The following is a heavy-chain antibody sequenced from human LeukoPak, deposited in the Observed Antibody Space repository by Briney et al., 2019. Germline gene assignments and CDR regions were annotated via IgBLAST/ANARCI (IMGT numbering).Heavy chain of an antibody. CDR1: GFTFSSYS. V-gene: IGHV3-7*01. Sequence: GGSLRLSCAASGFTFSSYSMNWVRQAPGKGLEWVANIKQDGSEKYYVDSVKGRFTISRDNAKNSLYLQMNSLRAEDTAVYYCARDGLRVEMATITDYWGQGTLVTVSS. J-gene: IGHJ4*02. CDR2: IKQDGSEK. D-gene: IGHD5-24*01. CDR3: ARDGLRVEMATITDY.